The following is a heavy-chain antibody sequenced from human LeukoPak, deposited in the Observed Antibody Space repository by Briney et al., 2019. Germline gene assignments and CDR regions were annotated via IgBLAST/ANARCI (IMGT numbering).Heavy chain of an antibody. J-gene: IGHJ3*02. D-gene: IGHD3-9*01. Sequence: SETLSLTCTVSGGSISSYYWSWIRQPPGKGLEWIGYIYYSGSTNYNPSLKSRVTISVDTSKNQFSPKLNSVTAADTAVYYCARHGYDILAGLIWGQGTMVTVSS. CDR1: GGSISSYY. CDR3: ARHGYDILAGLI. CDR2: IYYSGST. V-gene: IGHV4-59*08.